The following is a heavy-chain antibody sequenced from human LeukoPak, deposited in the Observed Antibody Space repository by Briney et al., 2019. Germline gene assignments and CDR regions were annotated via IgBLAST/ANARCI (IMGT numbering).Heavy chain of an antibody. CDR3: ATGVLPSGSYPVDYYYYMDV. CDR2: VDPEDGET. D-gene: IGHD1-26*01. Sequence: ASVKISCKASGYTFTDYYMHWVPQAPGKGLGWMGRVDPEDGETIYAEKFQGRVTITADTSTDTAYMELSSLRSEDTAVYYCATGVLPSGSYPVDYYYYMDVWGKGTTVTVSS. J-gene: IGHJ6*03. V-gene: IGHV1-69-2*01. CDR1: GYTFTDYY.